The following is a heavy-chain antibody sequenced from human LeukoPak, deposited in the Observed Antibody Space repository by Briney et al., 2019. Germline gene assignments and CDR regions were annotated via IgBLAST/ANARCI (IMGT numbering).Heavy chain of an antibody. J-gene: IGHJ5*02. Sequence: GGSLRLSCAASGFTFSSYWMSWVRQAPGEGLEGGANIKQDGSEKYYVDSVKGRFTISRDNAKNSLYLQMNSLRAEDTAVYYCARDLGLPTSYYDFWSGYYTISSGLDPWGQGTLVTVSS. D-gene: IGHD3-3*01. CDR2: IKQDGSEK. CDR3: ARDLGLPTSYYDFWSGYYTISSGLDP. CDR1: GFTFSSYW. V-gene: IGHV3-7*01.